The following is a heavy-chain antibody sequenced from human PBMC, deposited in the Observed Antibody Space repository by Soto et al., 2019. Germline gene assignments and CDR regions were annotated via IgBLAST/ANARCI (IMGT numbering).Heavy chain of an antibody. V-gene: IGHV3-23*01. Sequence: EVQLLESGGGLVQPGGSLRLSCAASGFTFSSYAMNWVRQAPGKGLEWVSAISGSGGSTYYADSVKGRFTISRDNSKNALYLQMISLRAEDTAVYYSAIGLKVTPFFRGAFDIWGQGTMVTVSS. CDR3: AIGLKVTPFFRGAFDI. J-gene: IGHJ3*02. D-gene: IGHD2-21*02. CDR1: GFTFSSYA. CDR2: ISGSGGST.